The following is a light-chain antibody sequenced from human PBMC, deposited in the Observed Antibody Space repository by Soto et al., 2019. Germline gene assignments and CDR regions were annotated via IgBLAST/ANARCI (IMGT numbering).Light chain of an antibody. CDR2: DAS. Sequence: DIQMTQSPSSLSASVGDSVTITCRASQDIGNYLAWCQLRPGKAPKSLIYDASSLQSGGPSRFSGTETGTAFNHTIISLQPEDVATYYCEPDSIYPFSSGPGTKVD. J-gene: IGKJ3*01. CDR3: EPDSIYPFS. CDR1: QDIGNY. V-gene: IGKV1-16*01.